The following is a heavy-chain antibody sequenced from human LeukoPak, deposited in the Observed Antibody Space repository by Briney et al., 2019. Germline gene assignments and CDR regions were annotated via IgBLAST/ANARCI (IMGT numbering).Heavy chain of an antibody. Sequence: GGSLRLSCAASGSTFSSYAMIWVRQAPGKGLEWVSVISAGGGSTDFADSVKGRFTVSRDNSKNTLYLKMSSLRAEDTAVYYCAKGTLGYCSGGSCYSGYWGQGTLVTVSS. CDR3: AKGTLGYCSGGSCYSGY. CDR2: ISAGGGST. J-gene: IGHJ4*02. V-gene: IGHV3-23*01. CDR1: GSTFSSYA. D-gene: IGHD2-15*01.